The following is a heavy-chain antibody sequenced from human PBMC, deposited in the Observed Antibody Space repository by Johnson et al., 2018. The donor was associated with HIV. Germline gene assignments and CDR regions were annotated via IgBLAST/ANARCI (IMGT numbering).Heavy chain of an antibody. CDR2: ISYDGSNK. CDR3: AKGGLGHTDAFDI. J-gene: IGHJ3*02. D-gene: IGHD6-19*01. V-gene: IGHV3-30-3*02. CDR1: GFTFSSYA. Sequence: VQLVESGGGVVQPGRSLRLSCAVSGFTFSSYAMHWVRQAPGKGLEWVALISYDGSNKYYADSLKGRFTISRDNSKNSLYLQMNSLRSEDTALYYCAKGGLGHTDAFDIWGQGTMVTVSS.